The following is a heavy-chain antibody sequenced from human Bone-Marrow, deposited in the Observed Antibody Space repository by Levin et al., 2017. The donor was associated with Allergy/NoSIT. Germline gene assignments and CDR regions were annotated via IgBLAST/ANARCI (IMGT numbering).Heavy chain of an antibody. CDR1: GFTFSNAW. Sequence: GESLKISCAASGFTFSNAWMNWVRQAPGKGLEWVGRIKSKTDGGTTDDAAPVKGRFTISRDDSKNMVYLQMNNLQTEDTAVYYCATAPGFYATSPFDYWGQGTLVTVSS. J-gene: IGHJ4*02. CDR2: IKSKTDGGTT. CDR3: ATAPGFYATSPFDY. D-gene: IGHD2/OR15-2a*01. V-gene: IGHV3-15*07.